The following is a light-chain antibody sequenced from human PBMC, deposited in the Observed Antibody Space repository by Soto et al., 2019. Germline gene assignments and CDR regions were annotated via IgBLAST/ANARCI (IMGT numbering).Light chain of an antibody. V-gene: IGKV1-39*01. J-gene: IGKJ4*01. Sequence: DMQMTQSPSSLSASVGDRVTITCRASQSISTYLNWYQQKPGKAPKLLIYSASSLQSGVPSRFSGSGSGTDFTLTISSLQPEDSATYFCQQGYNTPLTFGGGTKVEIK. CDR3: QQGYNTPLT. CDR1: QSISTY. CDR2: SAS.